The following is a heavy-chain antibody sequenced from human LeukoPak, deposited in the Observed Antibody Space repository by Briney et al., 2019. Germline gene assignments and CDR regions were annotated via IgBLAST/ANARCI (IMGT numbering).Heavy chain of an antibody. CDR1: GGTFSSYA. V-gene: IGHV1-69*01. Sequence: GSSVKVSCKASGGTFSSYAISWVRQAPGQGLEWMGGIIPIFGTANYAQKFQGRVTITADESTSTAYMEPSSLRSEDTAVYYCAADGAVPDAFDIWGQGTIVTVSS. J-gene: IGHJ3*02. CDR3: AADGAVPDAFDI. CDR2: IIPIFGTA.